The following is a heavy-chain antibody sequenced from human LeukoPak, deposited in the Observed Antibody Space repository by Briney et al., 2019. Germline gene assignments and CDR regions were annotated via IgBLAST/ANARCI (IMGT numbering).Heavy chain of an antibody. Sequence: ASVKVSCKASGYTFTSYYMHWVRQAPGQGLEWMGIINPSGGSTSYAQKFQGRVTMTRDTSTSTVYMELSSLRSEDTAVYYCARTYYYDSSGYYYFDYWGQGTLVTVSS. V-gene: IGHV1-46*01. CDR3: ARTYYYDSSGYYYFDY. D-gene: IGHD3-22*01. J-gene: IGHJ4*02. CDR2: INPSGGST. CDR1: GYTFTSYY.